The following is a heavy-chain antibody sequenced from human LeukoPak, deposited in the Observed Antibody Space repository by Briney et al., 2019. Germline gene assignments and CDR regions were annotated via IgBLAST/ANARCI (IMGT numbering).Heavy chain of an antibody. J-gene: IGHJ4*02. V-gene: IGHV1-18*01. D-gene: IGHD1-7*01. CDR1: GYTFTSYG. CDR2: ISAYNGNT. CDR3: AREGDNWNFWFFDY. Sequence: ASVKVSCKASGYTFTSYGISWVRQAPGQGLEWMGWISAYNGNTNYAQKLQGRVTMTTDTSTSTAYMELRRLRSDDTAVYYCAREGDNWNFWFFDYWGQGTLVTVSS.